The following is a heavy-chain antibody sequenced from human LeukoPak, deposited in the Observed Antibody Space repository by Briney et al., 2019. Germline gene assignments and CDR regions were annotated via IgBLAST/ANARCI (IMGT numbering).Heavy chain of an antibody. Sequence: QPGGSLRLSCAASGFTFNIFRMSWVRQTPGKGLEWLSYITQTGGTIYYADSVKGRFTISRDNAKNSLYLQINSLRAEDTAIYYCARVNYVSSGWGAPFDCWGQGTLVTVSS. CDR3: ARVNYVSSGWGAPFDC. D-gene: IGHD1-7*01. V-gene: IGHV3-48*04. J-gene: IGHJ4*02. CDR2: ITQTGGTI. CDR1: GFTFNIFR.